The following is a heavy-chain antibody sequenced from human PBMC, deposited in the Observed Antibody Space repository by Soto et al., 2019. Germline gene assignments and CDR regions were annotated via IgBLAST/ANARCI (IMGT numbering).Heavy chain of an antibody. Sequence: SVKVTCKVSGGSFSTYTRTWLRQAPGQGLEWMGGIIPMFGIINYAQKFQGRVTITADRSTTTAYMELISLRSDDTAVYYCAILTPITGVYWGQGAQVTVSS. CDR2: IIPMFGII. D-gene: IGHD5-12*01. V-gene: IGHV1-69*17. CDR1: GGSFSTYT. CDR3: AILTPITGVY. J-gene: IGHJ4*02.